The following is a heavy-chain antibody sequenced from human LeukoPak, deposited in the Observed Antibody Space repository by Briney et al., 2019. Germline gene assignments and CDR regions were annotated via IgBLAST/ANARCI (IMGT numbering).Heavy chain of an antibody. D-gene: IGHD3-22*01. J-gene: IGHJ4*02. CDR1: GGSISSYY. CDR3: ARDSSGYYYFDY. CDR2: IYYSGST. Sequence: SETLSLTCTVSGGSISSYYWSWIRQPPGKGLEWIGSIYYSGSTYYNPSLKSRVTISVDTSKNQVSLKLSSVTAADTAVYYCARDSSGYYYFDYWGQGTLVTVSS. V-gene: IGHV4-39*07.